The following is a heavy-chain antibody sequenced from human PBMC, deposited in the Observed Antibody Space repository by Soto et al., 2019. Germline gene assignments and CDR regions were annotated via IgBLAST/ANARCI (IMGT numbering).Heavy chain of an antibody. CDR3: ARDRELDRWSPYFDF. V-gene: IGHV3-33*01. Sequence: QVQLVESGGGVVQPGRSLRLSCAASGFSLSAYGIHWVRQAPGKGLEWVAVIWNDGNNRRYGDSVRGRFTVSSDNSKKTVYLQLGSLRVEDTAMYYCARDRELDRWSPYFDFWGQGTLVTVSS. J-gene: IGHJ4*02. D-gene: IGHD2-8*02. CDR2: IWNDGNNR. CDR1: GFSLSAYG.